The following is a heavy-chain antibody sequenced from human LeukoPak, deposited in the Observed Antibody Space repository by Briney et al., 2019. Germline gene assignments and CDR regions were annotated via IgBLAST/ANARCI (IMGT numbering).Heavy chain of an antibody. D-gene: IGHD3-3*01. J-gene: IGHJ4*02. Sequence: SETLSLTCTVSGYSISSGYYWGWIRQPPGKGLEWIGSIYHSGSTYYNPSLKSRVTISVDTSKNQFSLKLSSVTAADTAVYYCARDYDGFLYWGQGTLVTVSS. CDR2: IYHSGST. CDR3: ARDYDGFLY. V-gene: IGHV4-38-2*02. CDR1: GYSISSGYY.